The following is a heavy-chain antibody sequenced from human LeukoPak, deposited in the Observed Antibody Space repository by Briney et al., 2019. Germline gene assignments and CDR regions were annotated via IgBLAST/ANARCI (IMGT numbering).Heavy chain of an antibody. CDR2: MNPNSGNT. V-gene: IGHV1-8*01. CDR3: AGGVPHDNDFWSGKTYYYYGMDV. J-gene: IGHJ6*02. D-gene: IGHD3-3*01. Sequence: ASVKVSCKASGYTFTSYDINWVRQATGQGLEWMGWMNPNSGNTGYAQKFQGRVTMTRNTSISTAYMELSSLRSEDTAVYYCAGGVPHDNDFWSGKTYYYYGMDVWGQGTTVTVSS. CDR1: GYTFTSYD.